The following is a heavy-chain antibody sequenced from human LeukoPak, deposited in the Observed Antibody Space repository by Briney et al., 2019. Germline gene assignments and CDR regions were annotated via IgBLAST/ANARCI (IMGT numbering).Heavy chain of an antibody. Sequence: GGSLRLSCAASGFTFSSYGMHWVRQAPGKGLEWVAFIRYDGSNKYYADSVKGRFTISRDNSKNTLYLQMNSLRAEDTAVYYCARDFVDTAMVYMDVWGKGTTVTVSS. D-gene: IGHD5-18*01. J-gene: IGHJ6*03. CDR1: GFTFSSYG. CDR3: ARDFVDTAMVYMDV. CDR2: IRYDGSNK. V-gene: IGHV3-30*02.